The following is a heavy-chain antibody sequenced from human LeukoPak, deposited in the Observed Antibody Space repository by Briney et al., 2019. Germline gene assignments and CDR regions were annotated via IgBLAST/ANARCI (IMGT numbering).Heavy chain of an antibody. V-gene: IGHV6-1*01. Sequence: SQTLSLTCAISGDSVSSNNGAWNWIRQSPSRGLEWLGRTYYRSKWYNEYAVSMRGRMTINADTSKNQFSLQLNSVTPEDTAVYYCARARSGSYPDFWGQGTLVAVSS. CDR1: GDSVSSNNGA. D-gene: IGHD1-26*01. CDR3: ARARSGSYPDF. CDR2: TYYRSKWYN. J-gene: IGHJ4*02.